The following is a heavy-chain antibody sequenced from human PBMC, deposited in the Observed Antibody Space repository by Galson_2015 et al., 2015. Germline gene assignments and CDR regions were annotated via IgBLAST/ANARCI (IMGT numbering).Heavy chain of an antibody. V-gene: IGHV3-23*01. D-gene: IGHD5-12*01. J-gene: IGHJ3*02. CDR3: AKQAEGGYLRPDTCDI. Sequence: SRRLSCAASGFTFSSYAKTWVRQAPGKGLEWVPGTRGSGGSTYYEDSEKVRFTVSRDNAKNTLYLQMNSLRAEVTAVYYCAKQAEGGYLRPDTCDIWGQGTMVTVSS. CDR1: GFTFSSYA. CDR2: TRGSGGST.